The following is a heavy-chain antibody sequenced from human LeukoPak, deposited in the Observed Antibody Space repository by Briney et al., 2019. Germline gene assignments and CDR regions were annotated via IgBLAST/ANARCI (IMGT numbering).Heavy chain of an antibody. D-gene: IGHD3-22*01. CDR1: GGSISSYY. CDR2: IYSSGST. Sequence: SETLSLTCTVSGGSISSYYWSWIRQPPGKGLEWIGYIYSSGSTNYNPSLNSRVTISVDTSKNQFSLKLSSVTAADTAVYYCARGGTMIVVVTMRKYAFDIWGQGTIVTVSS. J-gene: IGHJ3*02. CDR3: ARGGTMIVVVTMRKYAFDI. V-gene: IGHV4-59*12.